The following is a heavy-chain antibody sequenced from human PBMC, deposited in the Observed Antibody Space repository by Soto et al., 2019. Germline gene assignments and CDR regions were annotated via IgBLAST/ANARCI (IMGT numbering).Heavy chain of an antibody. Sequence: ASVKVSCKASGYTFTSYGISWVRQAPGQGLEWMGWISAYNGNTNYAQKLQGRVTMTTDTSTSTAYMELRSLRSDDTAVYYCAFLIAVARPTPRLFDYWGQGTLVTVSS. D-gene: IGHD6-19*01. CDR3: AFLIAVARPTPRLFDY. CDR1: GYTFTSYG. V-gene: IGHV1-18*01. CDR2: ISAYNGNT. J-gene: IGHJ4*02.